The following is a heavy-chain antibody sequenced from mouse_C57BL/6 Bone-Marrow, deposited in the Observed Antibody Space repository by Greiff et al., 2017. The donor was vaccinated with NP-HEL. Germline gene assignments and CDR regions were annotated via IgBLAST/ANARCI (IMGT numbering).Heavy chain of an antibody. CDR3: ARHYYSNYFDY. CDR2: ISSGGSYT. D-gene: IGHD2-5*01. Sequence: EVMLVESGGDLVKPGGSLKLSCAASGSTFSSYGMSWVRQTQDKRLEWVATISSGGSYTYSPDSVKGRFPISRDTAKNTLYLQMSSLKAEDTAMYYCARHYYSNYFDYWGQGTTLTVSS. CDR1: GSTFSSYG. V-gene: IGHV5-6*02. J-gene: IGHJ2*01.